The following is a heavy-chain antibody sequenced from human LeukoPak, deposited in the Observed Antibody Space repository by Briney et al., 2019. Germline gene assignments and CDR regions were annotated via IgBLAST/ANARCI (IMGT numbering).Heavy chain of an antibody. CDR2: ISSSSSYI. CDR3: ARRLRDAFDI. J-gene: IGHJ3*02. D-gene: IGHD5-12*01. Sequence: GGSLRLSCAASGFTFSSYSMNWVRQAPGKGLEWVSSISSSSSYIYYADSVKGRFTISRDNAKNSLYPQMNSLRAEDTAVYYCARRLRDAFDIWGQGTMVTVSS. CDR1: GFTFSSYS. V-gene: IGHV3-21*01.